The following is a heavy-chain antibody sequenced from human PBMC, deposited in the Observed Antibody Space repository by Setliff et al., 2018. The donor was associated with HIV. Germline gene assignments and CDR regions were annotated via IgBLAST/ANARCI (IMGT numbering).Heavy chain of an antibody. CDR2: IHTSGNA. D-gene: IGHD6-19*01. CDR1: GGSISDYY. J-gene: IGHJ4*02. Sequence: SETLSLTCTVSGGSISDYYWTWIRQPPGKGLEWIGHIHTSGNANYNPSLNSRVTISVDTSKNHFSLKLSSVTAADTAVYYCARSLLPSITVAGTIGYWGQGSLVTVSS. V-gene: IGHV4-4*08. CDR3: ARSLLPSITVAGTIGY.